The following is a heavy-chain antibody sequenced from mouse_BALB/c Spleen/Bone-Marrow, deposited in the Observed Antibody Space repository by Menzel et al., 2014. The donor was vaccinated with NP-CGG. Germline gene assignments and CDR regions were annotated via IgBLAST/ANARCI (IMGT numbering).Heavy chain of an antibody. V-gene: IGHV1S130*01. CDR1: GYTFTSSW. Sequence: QVQLQQSGSVLVRPGASVKLSCKASGYTFTSSWMHWAKQRPGQGLEWFGEIHPNSGNTNYNENFKGKATLTVDTSSSTAYVDLSSLTSEDSAIYYYARSGFDYWGQGTTLTVSS. D-gene: IGHD4-1*01. CDR2: IHPNSGNT. CDR3: ARSGFDY. J-gene: IGHJ2*01.